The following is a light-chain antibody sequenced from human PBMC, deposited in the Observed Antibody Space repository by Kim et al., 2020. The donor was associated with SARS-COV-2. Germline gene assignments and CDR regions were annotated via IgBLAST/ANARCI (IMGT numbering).Light chain of an antibody. V-gene: IGKV3-15*01. CDR2: GAY. Sequence: EIVMTQSPATLSVSPGERATLSCRASQDIGSGLSWYQQKPGQAPRVLIYGAYTRAAGIPARFSGSGSGTEFTLTISSLQSDDFAIYYCQQYGYWRAFGQGTRLEIK. CDR1: QDIGSG. CDR3: QQYGYWRA. J-gene: IGKJ5*01.